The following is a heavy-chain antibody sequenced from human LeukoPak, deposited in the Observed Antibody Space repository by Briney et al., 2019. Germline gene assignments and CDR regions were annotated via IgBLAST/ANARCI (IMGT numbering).Heavy chain of an antibody. CDR2: IRQDGSEK. Sequence: GGSLRLSCAVSGFTFSDYWMNWVRQAPGKGLEWVASIRQDGSEKSYVDSVKGRFTISRDNTKRSLYLQMSSLRAEDTAMYYCARDGTAAGLYFDLWGQGTLVTVSS. D-gene: IGHD6-13*01. J-gene: IGHJ4*01. CDR1: GFTFSDYW. V-gene: IGHV3-7*01. CDR3: ARDGTAAGLYFDL.